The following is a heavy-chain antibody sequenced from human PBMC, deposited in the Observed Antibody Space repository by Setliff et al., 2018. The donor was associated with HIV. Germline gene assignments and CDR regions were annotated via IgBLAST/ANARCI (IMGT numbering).Heavy chain of an antibody. Sequence: WASVKVSCKDSGYTFHDNYIHWVRQAPGQGLEWMGRISPDIGDTNYAQMFHGRVTMTRDTSTSTVYMELSSLRSEDTAGYYCARDHMSVGAWVGTTSRGIFQHWGQGTLVTVSS. CDR1: GYTFHDNY. CDR3: ARDHMSVGAWVGTTSRGIFQH. V-gene: IGHV1-2*06. J-gene: IGHJ1*01. D-gene: IGHD1-26*01. CDR2: ISPDIGDT.